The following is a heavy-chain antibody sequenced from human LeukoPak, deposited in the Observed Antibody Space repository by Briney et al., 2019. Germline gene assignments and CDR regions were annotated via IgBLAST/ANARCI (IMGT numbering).Heavy chain of an antibody. CDR2: ISSSGSTI. J-gene: IGHJ4*02. CDR1: GFTFSSYE. Sequence: GGSLRLSCAASGFTFSSYEMNWARQAPGKGLEWVSYISSSGSTIYYADSVKGRFTISRDSSKNTLYLQVNSLRAEDTAVYYCAKGSSVDTAMDYWGQGTLVTVSS. V-gene: IGHV3-48*03. D-gene: IGHD5-18*01. CDR3: AKGSSVDTAMDY.